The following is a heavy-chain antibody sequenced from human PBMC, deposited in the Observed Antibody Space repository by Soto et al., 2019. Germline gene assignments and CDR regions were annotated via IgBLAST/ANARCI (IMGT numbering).Heavy chain of an antibody. D-gene: IGHD3-9*01. CDR1: GFTFSSYG. CDR2: ISYDGSNK. J-gene: IGHJ4*02. Sequence: QVQLVESGGGVVQPGRSLRLSCAASGFTFSSYGMHWVRQAPGKGLEWVAVISYDGSNKYYADSVKGRFTISRDNSKNTLYLQMNSLRAEDTAVYYCAKDRGCDILTGSPPDYWGQGTLVTVSS. CDR3: AKDRGCDILTGSPPDY. V-gene: IGHV3-30*18.